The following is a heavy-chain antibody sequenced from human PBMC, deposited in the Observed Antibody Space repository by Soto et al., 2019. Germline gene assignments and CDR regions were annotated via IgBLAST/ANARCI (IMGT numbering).Heavy chain of an antibody. V-gene: IGHV1-69*01. J-gene: IGHJ4*02. D-gene: IGHD6-13*01. CDR1: EGTFNSYA. CDR3: ASGASRWYPYCFDS. CDR2: IIPYYNTL. Sequence: QAQVVQSGAEVRKPGSSVKLSCKASEGTFNSYAIAWVRQAPGQGLEWMGGIIPYYNTLNYAQKFQDRVTITADDSTYTVYMELSSLRSDDTAVYFCASGASRWYPYCFDSWAQGTLVTVSS.